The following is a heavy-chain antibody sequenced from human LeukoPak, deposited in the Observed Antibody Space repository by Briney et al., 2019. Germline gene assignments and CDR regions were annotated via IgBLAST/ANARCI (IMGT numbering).Heavy chain of an antibody. J-gene: IGHJ4*02. Sequence: PGGSLRLSCAASGFTFSSYAMSWVRQAPGKGLEWVSAISGSGGSTHYADSVKGRFTISRDNSKNTLYLQMNSLRAEDTAVYYCAKDYGDYVYHGDWGQGTLVTVSS. D-gene: IGHD4-17*01. CDR1: GFTFSSYA. V-gene: IGHV3-23*01. CDR3: AKDYGDYVYHGD. CDR2: ISGSGGST.